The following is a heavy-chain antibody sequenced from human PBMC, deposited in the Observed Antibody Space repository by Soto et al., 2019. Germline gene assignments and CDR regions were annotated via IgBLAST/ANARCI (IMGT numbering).Heavy chain of an antibody. J-gene: IGHJ2*01. Sequence: PGGSLRLSCEASGYIFSSYWMHWVRQAPGKGLVWVARTNNDGSSTTYADSVKGRFTISRDNAKNTLYLQMSSLRAEDTAVYYCARGMQGSRYFDLWGRGTLVTVSS. CDR3: ARGMQGSRYFDL. CDR2: TNNDGSST. V-gene: IGHV3-74*01. CDR1: GYIFSSYW.